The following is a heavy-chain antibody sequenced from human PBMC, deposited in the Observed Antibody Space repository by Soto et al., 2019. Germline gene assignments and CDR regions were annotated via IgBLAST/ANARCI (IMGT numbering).Heavy chain of an antibody. J-gene: IGHJ5*02. Sequence: GGSLRLSCAASGFTFSSYSMNWVRQAPGKGLEWVSSISSSSSYIYYADSVKGRFTISRDNAKNSLYLQMNSLRAEDTAVYYCARDRTYYYFGSGPIGHWFDPWGQGTLVTVSS. CDR2: ISSSSSYI. CDR1: GFTFSSYS. CDR3: ARDRTYYYFGSGPIGHWFDP. D-gene: IGHD3-3*01. V-gene: IGHV3-21*01.